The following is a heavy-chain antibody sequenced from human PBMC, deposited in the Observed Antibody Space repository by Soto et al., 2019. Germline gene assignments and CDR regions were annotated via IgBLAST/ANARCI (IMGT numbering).Heavy chain of an antibody. CDR1: GYSIASGYY. J-gene: IGHJ6*02. V-gene: IGHV4-38-2*01. CDR2: IYHAGSV. CDR3: ARTFDYYGMDV. Sequence: SETLSLTCAVSGYSIASGYYWAWIRQSPGKGLEWIGSIYHAGSVYYNPSLNSRVAVSLDTSKNHFSLKLTSVTAADTAAYYCARTFDYYGMDVWGQGTTVTVSS.